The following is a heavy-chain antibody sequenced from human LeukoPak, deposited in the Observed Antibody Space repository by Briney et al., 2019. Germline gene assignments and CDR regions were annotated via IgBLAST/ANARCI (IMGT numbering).Heavy chain of an antibody. CDR1: GGSISGYY. V-gene: IGHV4-59*08. CDR2: IHYSGST. D-gene: IGHD1-1*01. CDR3: AMYDSFFDY. Sequence: SETLSLTCTVSGGSISGYYWSWPRQPPGKGLEWIGYIHYSGSTNYNPSLKSRVTISLDTSKKQFFLRLSSVTAADTAVYYCAMYDSFFDYCGQGTLVTVSS. J-gene: IGHJ4*02.